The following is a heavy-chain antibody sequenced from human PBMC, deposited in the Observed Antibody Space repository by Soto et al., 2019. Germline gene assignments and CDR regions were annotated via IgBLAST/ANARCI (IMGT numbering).Heavy chain of an antibody. J-gene: IGHJ5*02. V-gene: IGHV3-30*14. D-gene: IGHD4-17*01. CDR1: GFTFRSYA. CDR3: ARAYGGNPALFDP. Sequence: PGGSLRLSCAASGFTFRSYAMHWVRQAPGKGLEWVAVISYDGRNKYYEDSVKGRFTISRDNAKNSLYLQMNSLRAEDTAVYYCARAYGGNPALFDPWGQATLVTVSS. CDR2: ISYDGRNK.